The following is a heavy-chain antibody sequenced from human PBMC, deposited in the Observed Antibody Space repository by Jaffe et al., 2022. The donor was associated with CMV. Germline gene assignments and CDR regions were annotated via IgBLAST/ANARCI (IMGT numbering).Heavy chain of an antibody. Sequence: QVQLAESGGGVVQPGRSLRLSCGASGFTFSSYGMHWVRQAPGKGLEWVAVIWYDGVTKYTADSVRGRFTISRDNSKSTLYLQMDSLRAEDTAMYYCARGRLDKSGSFFRYFDYWGQGTLVTVAS. J-gene: IGHJ4*02. D-gene: IGHD3-3*01. CDR3: ARGRLDKSGSFFRYFDY. V-gene: IGHV3-33*01. CDR1: GFTFSSYG. CDR2: IWYDGVTK.